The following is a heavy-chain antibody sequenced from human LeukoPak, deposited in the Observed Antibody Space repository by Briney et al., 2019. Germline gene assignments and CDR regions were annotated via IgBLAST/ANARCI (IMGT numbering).Heavy chain of an antibody. CDR1: GFTFNTYG. Sequence: GGTLRLSCAASGFTFNTYGMTWVRQAPGKGLEWVSAITSSGGSTYYGDSVKGRFTISRDNSRNTLYLQMNSLRVDDTAVYYCARDLCWGCFDDWGQGNLSPSPQ. CDR2: ITSSGGST. V-gene: IGHV3-23*01. D-gene: IGHD3-10*02. CDR3: ARDLCWGCFDD. J-gene: IGHJ4*02.